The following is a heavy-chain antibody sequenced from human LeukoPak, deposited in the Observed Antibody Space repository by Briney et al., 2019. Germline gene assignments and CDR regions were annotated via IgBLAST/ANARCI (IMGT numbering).Heavy chain of an antibody. J-gene: IGHJ4*02. Sequence: GASVKVSCKASGGTFSSYAISWVRQAPGQGLEWMGRIIPILGIANYAQKFQGRVTITADKSTSTAYMELSSLRSEDTAVYYCARESVVTVFDYWGQGTLVTVSS. CDR1: GGTFSSYA. V-gene: IGHV1-69*04. CDR3: ARESVVTVFDY. D-gene: IGHD2-21*02. CDR2: IIPILGIA.